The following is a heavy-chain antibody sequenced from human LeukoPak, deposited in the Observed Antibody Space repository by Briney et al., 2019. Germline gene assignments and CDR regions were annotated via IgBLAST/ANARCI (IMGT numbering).Heavy chain of an antibody. CDR3: AKDSGHCSGGSCFYFDF. V-gene: IGHV3-30*18. CDR2: ISYDGSNE. J-gene: IGHJ4*02. CDR1: GFTFSSYG. D-gene: IGHD2-15*01. Sequence: GGSLRLSCAASGFTFSSYGIHWVDQTPGKGLEWLAVISYDGSNEYYGDSVKGRFTISRDNSKNTLYVQMNSLRPDDTAVYYCAKDSGHCSGGSCFYFDFWGQGTLVTVSS.